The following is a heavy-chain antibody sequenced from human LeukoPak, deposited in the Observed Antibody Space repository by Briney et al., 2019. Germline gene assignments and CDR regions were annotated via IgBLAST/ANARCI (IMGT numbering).Heavy chain of an antibody. CDR3: ARGNFSAYDI. CDR1: GFTFSKSW. V-gene: IGHV3-7*05. J-gene: IGHJ3*02. CDR2: IKKDGSEK. Sequence: PGGSLRLSCAASGFTFSKSWMTWVRQAPGKGLEWVANIKKDGSEKYYVDSVKGRFTISRDNAKNSLYLQMNSLRAEDTAVYYCARGNFSAYDIWGQGTMVTVSS. D-gene: IGHD2/OR15-2a*01.